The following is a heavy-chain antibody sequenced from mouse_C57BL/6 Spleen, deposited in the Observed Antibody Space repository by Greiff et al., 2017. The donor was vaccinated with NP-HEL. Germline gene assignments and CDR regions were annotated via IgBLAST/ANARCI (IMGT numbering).Heavy chain of an antibody. CDR3: ARRTVVPYYAMDY. CDR1: GYTFTSYW. D-gene: IGHD1-1*01. V-gene: IGHV1-50*01. CDR2: IDPSDSYT. J-gene: IGHJ4*01. Sequence: QVQLKQPGAELVKPGASVKLSCKASGYTFTSYWMQWVKQRPGQGLEWIGEIDPSDSYTNYNQKFKGKATLTVDTSSSTAYMQLSSLTSEDSAVYYCARRTVVPYYAMDYWGQGTSVTVSS.